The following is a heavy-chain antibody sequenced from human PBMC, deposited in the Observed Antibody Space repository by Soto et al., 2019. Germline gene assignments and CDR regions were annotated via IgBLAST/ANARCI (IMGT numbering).Heavy chain of an antibody. J-gene: IGHJ5*02. CDR1: GGSISSGGYS. CDR2: IYHSGST. V-gene: IGHV4-30-2*01. D-gene: IGHD6-13*01. Sequence: SETLSLTCAVSGGSISSGGYSWSWIRQPPGKGLEWIGYIYHSGSTYYNPSLKSRVTISVDRSKNQFSLKLSSVTAADTAVYYCAVTYSRRWSHWFDPWGKGTLVTVSS. CDR3: AVTYSRRWSHWFDP.